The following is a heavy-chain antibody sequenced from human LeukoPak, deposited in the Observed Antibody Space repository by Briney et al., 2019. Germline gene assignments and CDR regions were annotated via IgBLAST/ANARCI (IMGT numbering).Heavy chain of an antibody. Sequence: SETLSLTCTVSGGSISSYYWSWIRQPAGKGLEWIGRIYTSGSTNYNPSLKSRVTMSVDTSSNQFSLKLSSVTAADTAVYYCAREMWSAAATTHDWFDPWGQGTPVTVSS. V-gene: IGHV4-4*07. CDR1: GGSISSYY. CDR2: IYTSGST. J-gene: IGHJ5*02. CDR3: AREMWSAAATTHDWFDP. D-gene: IGHD6-13*01.